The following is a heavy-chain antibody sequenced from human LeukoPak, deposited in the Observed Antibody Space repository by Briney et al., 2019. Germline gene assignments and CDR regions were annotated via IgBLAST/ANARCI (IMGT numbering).Heavy chain of an antibody. CDR1: GGPFSGYY. J-gene: IGHJ4*02. Sequence: SETLSLTCAVYGGPFSGYYWSWIRQPPGKGLEWIGEINHSGSTNYNPSLKSRVTISVDTSKNQFSLKLSSVTAADTAVYYCARGPNYYGSGSYNDYWGQGTLVTVSS. V-gene: IGHV4-34*01. CDR2: INHSGST. CDR3: ARGPNYYGSGSYNDY. D-gene: IGHD3-10*01.